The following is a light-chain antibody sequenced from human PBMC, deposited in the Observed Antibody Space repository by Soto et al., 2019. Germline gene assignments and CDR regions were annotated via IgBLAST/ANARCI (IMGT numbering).Light chain of an antibody. CDR1: QDTRNY. J-gene: IGKJ4*01. CDR3: QQYDDLPA. CDR2: DAS. V-gene: IGKV1-33*01. Sequence: DLQMTQSPSSLSASVGDRVTITCQASQDTRNYLNWYQQKPGKAPKLLIYDASNLEMGVPSRFSGSGSGTDFTFTISSLQPEDIATYYCQQYDDLPAFGGGTKVEIK.